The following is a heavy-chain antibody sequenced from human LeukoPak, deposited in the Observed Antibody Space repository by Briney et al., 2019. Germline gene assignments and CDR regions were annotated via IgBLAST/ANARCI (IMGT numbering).Heavy chain of an antibody. Sequence: PSETLSLTCTVSGGSISSSSYYWGWIRQPPGTGLEWLGSIYYSGSTYYNPSLKSRVTISVDTSKNQFSLKLSSVTAADTGVYYCARDYYGNWFDPWGQGTLVTVSS. CDR2: IYYSGST. CDR3: ARDYYGNWFDP. CDR1: GGSISSSSYY. J-gene: IGHJ5*02. V-gene: IGHV4-39*07. D-gene: IGHD3-10*01.